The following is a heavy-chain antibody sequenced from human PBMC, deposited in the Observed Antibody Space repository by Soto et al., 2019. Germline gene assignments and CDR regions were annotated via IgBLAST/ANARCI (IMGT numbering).Heavy chain of an antibody. CDR1: GGSINSYY. CDR2: IYYSGST. J-gene: IGHJ5*02. Sequence: SETLSLTCTVSGGSINSYYWSWIRQPPGKGLEWIGYIYYSGSTNYNPSLKSRVTISVDTSKNQFSLKISSVTAADTAVYYCAKVNDFWTGYYSTNWFDPWXQGTLVTVSS. D-gene: IGHD3-3*01. CDR3: AKVNDFWTGYYSTNWFDP. V-gene: IGHV4-59*01.